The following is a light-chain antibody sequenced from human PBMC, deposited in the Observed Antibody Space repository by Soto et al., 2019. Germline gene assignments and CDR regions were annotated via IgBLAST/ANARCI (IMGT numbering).Light chain of an antibody. CDR1: QIISSAY. CDR3: QQCCSSLPWT. Sequence: EIVLTQSPGTLSLSPGDRATLSCRASQIISSAYLAWYQQRPGQAPRLLIYASSSRATGIPDRFSGSGSGTDFHVTISRLEPEDFAVYYCQQCCSSLPWTFGQGTKVEMK. J-gene: IGKJ1*01. V-gene: IGKV3-20*01. CDR2: ASS.